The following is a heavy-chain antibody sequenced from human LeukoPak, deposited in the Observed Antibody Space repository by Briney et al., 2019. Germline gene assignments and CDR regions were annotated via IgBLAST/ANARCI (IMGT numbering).Heavy chain of an antibody. CDR3: ARVRWGSGSPLSDY. V-gene: IGHV4-31*03. J-gene: IGHJ4*02. D-gene: IGHD3-10*01. Sequence: SETLSLTCTVSGGSISSGGYYWSWIRQHPGKGLEWIGYVYYSGSTYYNPSLKSRVTISVDTSKNQFSLKLSSVTAADTAVYYCARVRWGSGSPLSDYWGQGTLVTVSS. CDR1: GGSISSGGYY. CDR2: VYYSGST.